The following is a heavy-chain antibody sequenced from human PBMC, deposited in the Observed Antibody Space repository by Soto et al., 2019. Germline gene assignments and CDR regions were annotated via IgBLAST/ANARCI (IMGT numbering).Heavy chain of an antibody. D-gene: IGHD3-16*01. CDR3: AIQDGGVVY. J-gene: IGHJ4*02. CDR2: IIPIFGTA. Sequence: SVKVSCKASGGTFSSYAISWLRQAPGQGLEWMGGIIPIFGTANYAQKFQGRVTITADESTSTAYMELRNLKSDDTAVYSCAIQDGGVVYWGQGTLVTVSS. V-gene: IGHV1-69*13. CDR1: GGTFSSYA.